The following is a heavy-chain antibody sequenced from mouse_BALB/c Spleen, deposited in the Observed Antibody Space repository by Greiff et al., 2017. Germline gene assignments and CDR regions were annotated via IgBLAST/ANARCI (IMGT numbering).Heavy chain of an antibody. CDR3: ARVGRGAY. J-gene: IGHJ3*01. V-gene: IGHV5-9-3*01. Sequence: EVKLMESGGGLVKPGGSLKLSCAASGFTFSSYAMSWVRQTPEKRLEWVATISSGGSYTYYPDSVKGRFTISRDNAKNTLYLQMSSLRSEDTAMYYCARVGRGAYWGQGTLVTVSA. CDR1: GFTFSSYA. D-gene: IGHD4-1*01. CDR2: ISSGGSYT.